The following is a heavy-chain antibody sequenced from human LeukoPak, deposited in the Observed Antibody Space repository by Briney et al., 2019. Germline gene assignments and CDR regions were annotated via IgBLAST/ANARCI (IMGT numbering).Heavy chain of an antibody. D-gene: IGHD3-16*02. CDR2: IIPIFGTA. V-gene: IGHV1-69*06. Sequence: ASVKVSCKASGGTFSSYAISWVRQAPGQGLEWMGGIIPIFGTANYAQKFQGRVTITADKSTSTAYMELSSLRSEDTAVYYCARRPVRLGELSSHYYYYYMDVWGKGTTVTVSS. CDR1: GGTFSSYA. J-gene: IGHJ6*03. CDR3: ARRPVRLGELSSHYYYYYMDV.